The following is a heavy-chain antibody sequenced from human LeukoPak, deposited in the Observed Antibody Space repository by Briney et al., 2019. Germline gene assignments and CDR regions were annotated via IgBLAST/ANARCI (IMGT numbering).Heavy chain of an antibody. CDR3: ARSAFGSGSSYFDY. J-gene: IGHJ4*02. Sequence: SQTLSLTCTVSGGSFISGDYYWSWIRQPPGKGLEWIGYIYYSGSTYYNPSLRSRVTISVDTSKNQISLKLSSVTAADTAVYYCARSAFGSGSSYFDYWGQGTLATVSS. V-gene: IGHV4-30-4*01. CDR2: IYYSGST. D-gene: IGHD3-10*01. CDR1: GGSFISGDYY.